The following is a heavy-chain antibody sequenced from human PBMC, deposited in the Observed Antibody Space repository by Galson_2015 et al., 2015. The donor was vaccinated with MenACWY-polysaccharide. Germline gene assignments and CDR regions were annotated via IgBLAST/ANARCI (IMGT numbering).Heavy chain of an antibody. CDR1: GYSISSGYY. V-gene: IGHV4-38-2*01. J-gene: IGHJ3*01. Sequence: ETLSLTCAVSGYSISSGYYWGWIRQPPGKGLERIGSIYHSGSTYYNPSLKSRVTISVDTSKHQFSLKLSSVTAADTAVYYCARNMTALPAALRARRDIFDVWGLGTMVTVSS. CDR3: ARNMTALPAALRARRDIFDV. D-gene: IGHD2-2*01. CDR2: IYHSGST.